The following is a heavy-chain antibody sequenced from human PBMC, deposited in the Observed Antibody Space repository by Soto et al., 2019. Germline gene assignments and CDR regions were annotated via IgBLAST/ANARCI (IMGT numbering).Heavy chain of an antibody. CDR1: GFTFSSYG. CDR3: ARKDIVVVVAPDDAFDI. CDR2: IRSNSSNK. Sequence: GGSLRLSCAASGFTFSSYGMHWVRQAPGKGLEWVAFIRSNSSNKYYADSVKGRFTISRDNAKNSLYLQMNSLRAEDAAVYYCARKDIVVVVAPDDAFDIWGQGTMVTVSS. J-gene: IGHJ3*02. D-gene: IGHD2-15*01. V-gene: IGHV3-48*01.